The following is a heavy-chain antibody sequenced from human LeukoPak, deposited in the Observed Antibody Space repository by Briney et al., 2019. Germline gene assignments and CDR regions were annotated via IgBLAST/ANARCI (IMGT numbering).Heavy chain of an antibody. Sequence: GGSLRLSCAVSGFTFDDYAMHWVRQAPGKGLEWVSLISGDGGSTYYVDSVKGRFTISRDNSKNSLYLQMNSLKTEDTALYYYAKGLYYYDSSGHPSPADAFDIWGQGTMVTVSS. D-gene: IGHD3-22*01. CDR2: ISGDGGST. J-gene: IGHJ3*02. CDR1: GFTFDDYA. CDR3: AKGLYYYDSSGHPSPADAFDI. V-gene: IGHV3-43*02.